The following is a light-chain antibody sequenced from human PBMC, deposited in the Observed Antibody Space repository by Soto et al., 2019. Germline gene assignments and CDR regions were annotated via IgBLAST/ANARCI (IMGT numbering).Light chain of an antibody. Sequence: DIQMTQSQSSLSASVGDRVTITCRASQSISNDLGWYQQKSGKAPKRLIYAASSLQTGVPSRFSGSGYGTEFTLTISSRQPEYFATYDCLQHSSYPFTSGGGTKVEI. J-gene: IGKJ4*01. CDR1: QSISND. V-gene: IGKV1-17*01. CDR3: LQHSSYPFT. CDR2: AAS.